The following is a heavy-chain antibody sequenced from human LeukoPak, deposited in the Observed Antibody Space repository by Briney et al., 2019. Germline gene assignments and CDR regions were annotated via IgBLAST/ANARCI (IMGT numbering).Heavy chain of an antibody. CDR2: ISGSGGST. Sequence: GGSLRLSCAASGFTFSGCAMSWVRQAPGKGLEWVSAISGSGGSTYYAGSVKGRFTISRDNSKNTLFLQMNSLRAEDTAVYYCAKGTYSSSPRDYWGQGTLVTVSS. CDR1: GFTFSGCA. V-gene: IGHV3-23*01. D-gene: IGHD6-6*01. J-gene: IGHJ4*02. CDR3: AKGTYSSSPRDY.